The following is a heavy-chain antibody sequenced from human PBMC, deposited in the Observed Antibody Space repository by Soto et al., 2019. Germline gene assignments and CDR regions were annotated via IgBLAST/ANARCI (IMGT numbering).Heavy chain of an antibody. CDR2: IHSDGTT. CDR3: ARVRYSSLDF. CDR1: GLSVSIYY. Sequence: GGSLRLSCAASGLSVSIYYVTWVRQAPGKGLEWVSIIHSDGTTYYADSVKGRFTFSRDSSKNTVYLQMNSLRGEDTAGYYCARVRYSSLDFWGQGTPVTVSS. V-gene: IGHV3-53*01. J-gene: IGHJ4*02. D-gene: IGHD3-16*02.